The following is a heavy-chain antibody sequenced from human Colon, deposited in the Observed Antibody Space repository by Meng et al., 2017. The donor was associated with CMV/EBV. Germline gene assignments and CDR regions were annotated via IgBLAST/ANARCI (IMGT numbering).Heavy chain of an antibody. CDR3: ARGGQWLVDSIGY. J-gene: IGHJ4*02. CDR1: GFMFTAYA. Sequence: CAACGFMFTAYAMHWVRQAPGKGLEWVGVITYDGSNKYYADSVKGRFTISRDNSKNSLHLQMDSLRAEDTAVYYCARGGQWLVDSIGYWGQGTLVTVSS. V-gene: IGHV3-30-3*01. CDR2: ITYDGSNK. D-gene: IGHD6-19*01.